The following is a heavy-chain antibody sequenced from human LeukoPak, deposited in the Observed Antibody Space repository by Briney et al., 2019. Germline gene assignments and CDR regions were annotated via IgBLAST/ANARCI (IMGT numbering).Heavy chain of an antibody. CDR2: IYPGDSDT. V-gene: IGHV5-51*01. J-gene: IGHJ6*03. D-gene: IGHD6-6*01. Sequence: GESLRISCKGSGYSFSSYWIGWVRQMPGKGLEWMGIIYPGDSDTRYSPSFQGQVTISADKSISTAYLQWSSLKASDTAMYYCASQRSIAADYYYYYMDVWGKGTTVTVSS. CDR3: ASQRSIAADYYYYYMDV. CDR1: GYSFSSYW.